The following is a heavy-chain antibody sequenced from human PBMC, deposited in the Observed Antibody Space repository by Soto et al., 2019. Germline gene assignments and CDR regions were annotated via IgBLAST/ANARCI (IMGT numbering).Heavy chain of an antibody. CDR1: GGSFSGYY. J-gene: IGHJ4*02. V-gene: IGHV4-34*01. CDR3: ARSIVVVVAASRGSFDY. Sequence: ASETLSLSCAVYGGSFSGYYWSWIRQPPGKGLEWIGEINHSGSTNYNPSLKSRVTISVDTSKNQFSLKLSSVTAADTAVYYCARSIVVVVAASRGSFDYWGQGTLVTVSS. CDR2: INHSGST. D-gene: IGHD2-15*01.